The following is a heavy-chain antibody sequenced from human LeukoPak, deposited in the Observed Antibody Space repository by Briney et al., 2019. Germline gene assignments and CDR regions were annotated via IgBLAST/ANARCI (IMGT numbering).Heavy chain of an antibody. Sequence: NPSETLSLTCAVYGGSFSGYYWSWIRQPPGKGLEWIGEINHSGSTNYNPSLKSRVTISVDTSKNQFSLKLSSVTAADTAVYYCTSLISGWYMYWGQGTLVTVSS. CDR3: TSLISGWYMY. J-gene: IGHJ4*02. CDR1: GGSFSGYY. CDR2: INHSGST. D-gene: IGHD6-19*01. V-gene: IGHV4-34*01.